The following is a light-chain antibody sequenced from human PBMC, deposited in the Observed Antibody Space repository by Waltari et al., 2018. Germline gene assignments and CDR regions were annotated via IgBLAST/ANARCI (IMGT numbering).Light chain of an antibody. CDR2: KAS. J-gene: IGKJ5*01. V-gene: IGKV1-5*03. CDR1: QSINNW. CDR3: QQYKSYSIT. Sequence: DIQMTQSPSTLSASVGDRVTITCRASQSINNWLAWYQQKPGKAPKLLIYKASSLESGVPSRFSGSGSGTEFTLTISSLQPDDFATYYCQQYKSYSITFGQGT.